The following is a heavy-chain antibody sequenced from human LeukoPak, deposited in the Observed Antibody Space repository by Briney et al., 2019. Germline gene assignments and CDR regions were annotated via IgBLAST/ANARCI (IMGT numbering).Heavy chain of an antibody. J-gene: IGHJ3*02. D-gene: IGHD5-24*01. CDR2: IKLNIGGT. CDR3: ARRGRWLQHERSAFDI. CDR1: GYTFIGYY. V-gene: IGHV1-2*03. Sequence: GASVNVSCKPPGYTFIGYYMHWVPQAPGRGRGWMGWIKLNIGGTNYAQKFRGRVTMTRAMSIRTAYMKLSSLRSDDRAVYYWARRGRWLQHERSAFDIWGQGTMVTVSS.